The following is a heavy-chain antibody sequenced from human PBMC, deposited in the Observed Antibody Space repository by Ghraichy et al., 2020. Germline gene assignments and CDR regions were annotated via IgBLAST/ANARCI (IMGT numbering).Heavy chain of an antibody. J-gene: IGHJ2*01. D-gene: IGHD6-13*01. V-gene: IGHV4-61*02. CDR3: ARDDVGMGAAGYL. CDR1: SGSISSCYYY. Sequence: SETLSLTCTVSSGSISSCYYYWIWLRQPAGQGLEWIGRTYTRGSTTYNPSLKSRVTMSIDTTKNQFSLRLTTVTAADTALYYCARDDVGMGAAGYLWGRGTLVTVSS. CDR2: TYTRGST.